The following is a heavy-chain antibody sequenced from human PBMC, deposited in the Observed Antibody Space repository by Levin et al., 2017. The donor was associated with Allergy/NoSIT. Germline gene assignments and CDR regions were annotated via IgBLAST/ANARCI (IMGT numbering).Heavy chain of an antibody. V-gene: IGHV4-39*01. CDR2: IYYSGST. CDR3: ARHAVTPDAFDI. D-gene: IGHD4-17*01. CDR1: GGSISSSSYY. J-gene: IGHJ3*02. Sequence: SETLSLTCTVSGGSISSSSYYWGWIRQPPGKGLEWIGSIYYSGSTYYNPSLKSRVTISVDTSKNQFFLKLSSVTAADTAVYYCARHAVTPDAFDIWGQGTMVTVSS.